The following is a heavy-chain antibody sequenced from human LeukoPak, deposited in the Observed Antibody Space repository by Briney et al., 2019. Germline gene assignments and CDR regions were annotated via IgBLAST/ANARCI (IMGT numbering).Heavy chain of an antibody. V-gene: IGHV3-21*04. D-gene: IGHD2-2*01. Sequence: GGSLRLSCAASGFTFSTYSMNWVRQAPGKGLEWVSSISSSSSSIYYSDSVKGRFTVSRDNAKNSLYLQMNSLRDEDTAVYYCARHHIQHPHYFDYWGQGTLVTVSS. J-gene: IGHJ4*02. CDR2: ISSSSSSI. CDR3: ARHHIQHPHYFDY. CDR1: GFTFSTYS.